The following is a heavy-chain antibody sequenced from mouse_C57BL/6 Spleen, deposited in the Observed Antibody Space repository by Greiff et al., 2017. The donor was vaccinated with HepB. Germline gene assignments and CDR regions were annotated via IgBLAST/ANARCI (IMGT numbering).Heavy chain of an antibody. CDR3: AREGALLYAMDY. J-gene: IGHJ4*01. CDR2: IYPGDGDT. V-gene: IGHV1-82*01. D-gene: IGHD2-1*01. CDR1: GYAFSSSW. Sequence: VKLMESGPELVKPGASVKISCKASGYAFSSSWMNWVKQRPGKGLEWIGRIYPGDGDTNYNGKFKGKATLTADKSSSTAYMQLSSLTSEDSAVYFCAREGALLYAMDYWGQGTSVTVSS.